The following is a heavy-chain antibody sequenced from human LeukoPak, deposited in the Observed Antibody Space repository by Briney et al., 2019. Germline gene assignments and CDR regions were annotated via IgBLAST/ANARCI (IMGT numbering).Heavy chain of an antibody. V-gene: IGHV3-23*01. D-gene: IGHD6-19*01. CDR3: AKDSGWPFDY. Sequence: GGSLRLSCAASGFTFNNYWIHWVRQVPGKGLEWVSATSGSGAKTYYADSVKGRFTISRDNSKNTLYLRMNSLRAEDTAVYYCAKDSGWPFDYWGQGTLVTVSS. CDR2: TSGSGAKT. CDR1: GFTFNNYW. J-gene: IGHJ4*02.